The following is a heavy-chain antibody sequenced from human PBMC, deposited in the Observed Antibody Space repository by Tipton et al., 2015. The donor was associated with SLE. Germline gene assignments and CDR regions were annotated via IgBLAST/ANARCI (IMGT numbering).Heavy chain of an antibody. CDR3: ARYFYDSSGVCLFDF. V-gene: IGHV4-31*03. J-gene: IGHJ4*02. CDR1: GGSIRSDGYY. D-gene: IGHD3-22*01. Sequence: TLSLTCTVSGGSIRSDGYYWTWIRQHPGKGLEWIGHINYGGSTYYRPSLKSRLSLSLDTSQNQLSLKLSSVTSADTAVYYCARYFYDSSGVCLFDFWGQGTLVTVSS. CDR2: INYGGST.